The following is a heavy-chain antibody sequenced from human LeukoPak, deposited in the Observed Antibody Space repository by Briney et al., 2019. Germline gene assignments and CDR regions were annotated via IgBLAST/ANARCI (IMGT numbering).Heavy chain of an antibody. CDR1: GYTFTGYY. CDR3: ARDERYDSSGYPFDC. D-gene: IGHD3-22*01. J-gene: IGHJ4*02. CDR2: INPNSGGT. V-gene: IGHV1-2*02. Sequence: GASVKVSCKASGYTFTGYYMHWVRQAPGQGLEWMGWINPNSGGTNYAQKFRGSATMTRDTSSNTAYMELSRLRSDDTAVYYCARDERYDSSGYPFDCWGQGTLVTVSS.